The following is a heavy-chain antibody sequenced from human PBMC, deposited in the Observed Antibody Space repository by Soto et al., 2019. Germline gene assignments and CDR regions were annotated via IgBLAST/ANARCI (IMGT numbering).Heavy chain of an antibody. D-gene: IGHD4-4*01. CDR1: GGSFSGYY. CDR2: INHSGST. V-gene: IGHV4-34*01. Sequence: SETLSLTCAVYGGSFSGYYWSWIRQPPGKGLEWIGEINHSGSTNYNPSLKGRVTISVDTSKNQFALKLSSVTAADTAVYYCARGTPSTVTTWGYYYYYYMDVWGKGTTVTVSS. CDR3: ARGTPSTVTTWGYYYYYYMDV. J-gene: IGHJ6*03.